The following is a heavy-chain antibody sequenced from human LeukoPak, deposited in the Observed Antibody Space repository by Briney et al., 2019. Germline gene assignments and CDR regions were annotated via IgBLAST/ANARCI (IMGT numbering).Heavy chain of an antibody. CDR1: GGSISSSSYY. CDR2: IYYSGST. Sequence: PSETLSLTCTVSGGSISSSSYYWGWIRQPPGKGLEWIGSIYYSGSTYYNPSLKSRVTISVDTSKNQFSLKLSSVTAADTAVYYCARDPGAYSSGWHSFAAWFDPWGQGTLVTVSS. V-gene: IGHV4-39*07. CDR3: ARDPGAYSSGWHSFAAWFDP. J-gene: IGHJ5*02. D-gene: IGHD6-19*01.